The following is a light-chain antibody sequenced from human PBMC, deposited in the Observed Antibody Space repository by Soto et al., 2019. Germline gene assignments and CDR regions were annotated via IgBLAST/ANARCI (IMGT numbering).Light chain of an antibody. V-gene: IGLV3-1*01. J-gene: IGLJ2*01. CDR3: QAWDSSTAV. CDR1: KLGDRY. Sequence: SSELTQPSSVSVSPGQTASITCSGDKLGDRYVCWYQQKPGQSPVLVIYQDSKRPSGIPERFSGSNSGNTATLTISGTQAMDEADYYCQAWDSSTAVFGGGTQLTVL. CDR2: QDS.